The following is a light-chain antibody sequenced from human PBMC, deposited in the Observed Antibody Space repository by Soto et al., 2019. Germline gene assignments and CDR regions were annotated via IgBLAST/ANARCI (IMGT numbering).Light chain of an antibody. CDR3: QQYNNWPTWT. CDR1: QSVSSN. J-gene: IGKJ1*01. V-gene: IGKV3-15*01. CDR2: GAS. Sequence: EIVMTQSPATLSVSPAERATLSCSASQSVSSNLAWYQQKPGQAPRLLIYGASTRATGIPARFSGSGSGTAFTLTISSLQSEDFAVYYCQQYNNWPTWTFGQGTKVQIK.